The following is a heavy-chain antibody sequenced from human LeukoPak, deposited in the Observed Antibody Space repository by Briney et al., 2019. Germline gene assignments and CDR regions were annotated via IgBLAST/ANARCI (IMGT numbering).Heavy chain of an antibody. J-gene: IGHJ4*02. CDR1: GFTFSDFW. V-gene: IGHV3-7*01. CDR3: ARGQYSSGY. CDR2: IKQDGSKQ. D-gene: IGHD5-18*01. Sequence: PGGSLRLSCAASGFTFSDFWMSWVRQAPGKGLEWVANIKQDGSKQYYLDSVKGRFTISRDNAKNSLYLQMNSLRAEDTAVYYCARGQYSSGYWGQGTLATVSS.